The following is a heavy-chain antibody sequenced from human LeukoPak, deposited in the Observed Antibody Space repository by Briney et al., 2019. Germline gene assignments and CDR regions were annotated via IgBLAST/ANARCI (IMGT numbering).Heavy chain of an antibody. V-gene: IGHV1-2*06. CDR2: INPNSGGT. Sequence: ASVKVSCKASGCTFTGYYMHWVRQAPGQRLEWMGRINPNSGGTNYAQKFQGRVTMTRDTSISTAYMELSRLRSDDTAVYYCARDPVAGEFDYWGQGTLVTVSS. D-gene: IGHD6-19*01. J-gene: IGHJ4*02. CDR1: GCTFTGYY. CDR3: ARDPVAGEFDY.